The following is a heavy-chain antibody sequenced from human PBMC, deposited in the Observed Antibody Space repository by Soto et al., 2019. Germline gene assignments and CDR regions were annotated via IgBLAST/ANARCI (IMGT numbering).Heavy chain of an antibody. CDR1: GGSISSGDYY. D-gene: IGHD3-22*01. CDR2: IYYSGST. V-gene: IGHV4-30-4*01. Sequence: SETLSLTCTVSGGSISSGDYYWSWIRQPPGKGLEWIGYIYYSGSTYYNPSLKSRVTISVDTSKNQFSLKLSSVTAADTAVYYCARHRNGYYDSSGYLHWGQGTLVTVSS. CDR3: ARHRNGYYDSSGYLH. J-gene: IGHJ4*02.